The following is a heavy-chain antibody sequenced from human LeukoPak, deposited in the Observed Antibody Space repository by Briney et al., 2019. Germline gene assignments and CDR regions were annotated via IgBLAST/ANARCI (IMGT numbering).Heavy chain of an antibody. Sequence: SETLSLTCAVYGGSFSGYYWSWIRQPPGKGLEWIGYISNSGRTNFNPSLKSRISISRDTSKNQFSLKLNSVTAADTAVYYCARQLQLVEFDYWGQGTLVTVSS. D-gene: IGHD6-13*01. V-gene: IGHV4-59*08. J-gene: IGHJ4*02. CDR3: ARQLQLVEFDY. CDR2: ISNSGRT. CDR1: GGSFSGYY.